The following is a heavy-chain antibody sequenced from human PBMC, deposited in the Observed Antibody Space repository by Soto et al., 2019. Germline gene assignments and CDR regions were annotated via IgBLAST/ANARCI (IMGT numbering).Heavy chain of an antibody. Sequence: GGSLRLSCAASGFTFSNYGMNWVRQAPGKGLEWVAVIWYDGSNKDYADSVKGRFTISRDNSKNPLYVQMNSLRAEDTAVYYCARVQTGKGSLDYWGQGTRVTVSS. CDR1: GFTFSNYG. V-gene: IGHV3-33*01. CDR3: ARVQTGKGSLDY. D-gene: IGHD1-1*01. CDR2: IWYDGSNK. J-gene: IGHJ4*02.